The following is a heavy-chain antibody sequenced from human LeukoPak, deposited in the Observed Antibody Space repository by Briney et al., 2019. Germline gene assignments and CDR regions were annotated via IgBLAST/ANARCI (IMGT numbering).Heavy chain of an antibody. CDR1: GGTFSSYA. D-gene: IGHD6-19*01. CDR3: ARKLDSSGWHNWFDP. CDR2: IIPIFGTA. Sequence: SVKVSCKASGGTFSSYAISWVRQAPGQGLEWMGGIIPIFGTANYAQKFQGRVTITTDESTSTAYMELGSLRSEDTAVYYCARKLDSSGWHNWFDPWGQGTLVTVSS. J-gene: IGHJ5*02. V-gene: IGHV1-69*05.